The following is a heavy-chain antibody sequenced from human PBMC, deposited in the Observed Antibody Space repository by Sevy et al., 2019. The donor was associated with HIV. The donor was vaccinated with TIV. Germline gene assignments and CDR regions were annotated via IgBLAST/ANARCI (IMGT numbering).Heavy chain of an antibody. J-gene: IGHJ4*02. Sequence: GGSLRLSCAASGFTFSNYWMSWVRQAPGKGLEWVANIKQDGSQKYYVDSVKGRFTISRDNAKNSLFLQMNSLRAEDKAVYYCGTFKEVGWDQGTLVTVSS. CDR2: IKQDGSQK. D-gene: IGHD1-26*01. V-gene: IGHV3-7*01. CDR3: GTFKEVG. CDR1: GFTFSNYW.